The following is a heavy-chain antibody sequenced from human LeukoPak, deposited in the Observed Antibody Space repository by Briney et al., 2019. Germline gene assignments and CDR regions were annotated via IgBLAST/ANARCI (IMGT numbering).Heavy chain of an antibody. CDR3: VGAAAGSTVDY. V-gene: IGHV4-34*01. Sequence: KSSETLSLTCAVHGGSFSGYYWSWIRQPPGKGLEWIGEINHSGSTNYNPSLKSRVTISVDTSKNQFSLKLSSVTAADTAVYYCVGAAAGSTVDYWGQGTLVTVSS. J-gene: IGHJ4*02. D-gene: IGHD6-13*01. CDR1: GGSFSGYY. CDR2: INHSGST.